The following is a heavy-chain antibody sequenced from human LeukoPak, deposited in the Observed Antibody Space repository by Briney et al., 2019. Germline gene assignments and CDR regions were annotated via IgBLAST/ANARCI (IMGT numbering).Heavy chain of an antibody. Sequence: GASVKVSCKASGYTFTGYYMHWVRQAPGQGLEWMGWINPNSGGTNYAQKFQGRVTMTRDTSISTAYMELSRLRSDDTAVYYCARSTKRITMIVVVITRFDAFDIWGQGTMVTVSS. CDR1: GYTFTGYY. J-gene: IGHJ3*02. CDR2: INPNSGGT. V-gene: IGHV1-2*02. D-gene: IGHD3-22*01. CDR3: ARSTKRITMIVVVITRFDAFDI.